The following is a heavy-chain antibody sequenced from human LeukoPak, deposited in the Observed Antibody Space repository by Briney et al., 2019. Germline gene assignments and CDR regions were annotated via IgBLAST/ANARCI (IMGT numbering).Heavy chain of an antibody. CDR2: IYYSGST. CDR3: ARQRKIVVSPALRPSWFDP. D-gene: IGHD2-2*01. CDR1: GGSISRSRDY. J-gene: IGHJ5*02. Sequence: SETLSLTCTVSGGSISRSRDYWGWIRQPPGKGLEWIGSIYYSGSTYYNPSLKSRVTISGDTSKNRFSLKLSSVTAADTAVYYCARQRKIVVSPALRPSWFDPWGQGTLVTVSS. V-gene: IGHV4-39*01.